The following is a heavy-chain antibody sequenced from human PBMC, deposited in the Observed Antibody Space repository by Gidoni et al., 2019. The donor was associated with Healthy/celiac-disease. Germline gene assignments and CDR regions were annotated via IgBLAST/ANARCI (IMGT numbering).Heavy chain of an antibody. Sequence: QVQLVQSGAEGQKPGSSVKLSCKVSGGPFSSYSISWGRQAPGQGVEWMGGITPIFGTANYAQKFQGRVTITADESTSTAYMELSSLRSEDTAVYYCARRIVGAHDGGAFDIWGQGTMVTVSS. J-gene: IGHJ3*02. D-gene: IGHD1-26*01. CDR3: ARRIVGAHDGGAFDI. CDR1: GGPFSSYS. V-gene: IGHV1-69*01. CDR2: ITPIFGTA.